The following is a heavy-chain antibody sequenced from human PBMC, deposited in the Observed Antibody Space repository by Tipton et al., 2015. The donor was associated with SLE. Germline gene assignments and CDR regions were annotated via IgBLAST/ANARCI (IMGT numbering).Heavy chain of an antibody. V-gene: IGHV4-31*11. CDR2: IYDSGST. D-gene: IGHD3-22*01. CDR1: GGSISSVGYY. J-gene: IGHJ3*02. Sequence: TLSLTCAVSGGSISSVGYYWSWVRQFPGKGLEWIGHIYDSGSTFYSPSLKSRVTISVGTSKNLFSLRLSSVTAADTAVYYCARDRGYNDRSGYYPYDAFDIWGQGTMVTVSS. CDR3: ARDRGYNDRSGYYPYDAFDI.